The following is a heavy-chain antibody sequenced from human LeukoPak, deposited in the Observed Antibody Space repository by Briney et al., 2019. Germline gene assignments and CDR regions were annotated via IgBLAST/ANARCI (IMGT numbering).Heavy chain of an antibody. CDR1: GYSISSGYY. J-gene: IGHJ4*02. CDR2: IYHSGST. V-gene: IGHV4-38-2*02. D-gene: IGHD3-10*01. Sequence: PSETLSLTCTVSGYSISSGYYWGWIRQPPGKGLEWIWSIYHSGSTYYNPSLKSRVTISVDTSKNQFSLKLSSVTAADTAVYYCARARQVVGYGSGSYYIDYWGQGTLVTVSS. CDR3: ARARQVVGYGSGSYYIDY.